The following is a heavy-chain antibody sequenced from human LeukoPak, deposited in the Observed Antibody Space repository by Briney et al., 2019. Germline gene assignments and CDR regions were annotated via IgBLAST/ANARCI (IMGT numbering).Heavy chain of an antibody. CDR3: ARATGPTSGHVGY. V-gene: IGHV1-69*01. J-gene: IGHJ4*02. Sequence: SVKVSCKASGGTFSSYAISWVRQAPGRGLEWMGGIIPIFGTANYAQKFQGRVTITADESTSTAYMELSSLRSEDTAVYYCARATGPTSGHVGYWGQGTLVTVSS. CDR1: GGTFSSYA. CDR2: IIPIFGTA. D-gene: IGHD2-2*01.